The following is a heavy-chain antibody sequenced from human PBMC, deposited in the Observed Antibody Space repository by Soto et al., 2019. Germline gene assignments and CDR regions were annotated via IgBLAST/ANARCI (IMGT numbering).Heavy chain of an antibody. CDR2: TYYRSKWYY. J-gene: IGHJ4*01. CDR3: ARGEQYSGRIFDY. CDR1: GDSVSSNSSG. Sequence: PSPTLSLTCAITGDSVSSNSSGWSCVRQSPSRGLEWLGRTYYRSKWYYEYAVSVRGRITINPDTSKNQYSLQLNSVTPEDTAVYFCARGEQYSGRIFDYWGQGTLVTVSS. D-gene: IGHD1-26*01. V-gene: IGHV6-1*01.